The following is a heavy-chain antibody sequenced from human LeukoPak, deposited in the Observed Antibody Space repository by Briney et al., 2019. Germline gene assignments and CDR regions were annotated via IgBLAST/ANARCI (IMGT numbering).Heavy chain of an antibody. CDR3: ARQDSSGYCDY. D-gene: IGHD3-22*01. V-gene: IGHV4-39*01. CDR1: GGSISSSSYY. Sequence: SETLSLTCTVSGGSISSSSYYWGWIRQPPGKGLEWIGSIDYSGSTYYNPSLKSRVTISVDTSKNQFSLKLSSVTAADTAVYYCARQDSSGYCDYWGQGTLVTVSS. CDR2: IDYSGST. J-gene: IGHJ4*02.